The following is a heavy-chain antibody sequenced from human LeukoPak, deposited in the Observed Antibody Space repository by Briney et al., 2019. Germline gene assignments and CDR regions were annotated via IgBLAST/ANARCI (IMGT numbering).Heavy chain of an antibody. CDR2: INSDGSST. D-gene: IGHD6-13*01. J-gene: IGHJ4*02. CDR1: GFTLSSYW. V-gene: IGHV3-74*01. Sequence: GGSLRLSCAASGFTLSSYWMHWVRQAPGKGLVWVSRINSDGSSTSYADSVKGRFTISRDNAKNTLYLQMNSLRAEDTAVYYCARVRVKFQQLESDYWGQGTLVTVSS. CDR3: ARVRVKFQQLESDY.